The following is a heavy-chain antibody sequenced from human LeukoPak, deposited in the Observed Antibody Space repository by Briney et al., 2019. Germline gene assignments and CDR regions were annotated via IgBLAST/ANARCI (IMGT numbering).Heavy chain of an antibody. Sequence: SETLSLTCAVYGGSFSGYYWSWIRQPPGKGLEWIGEINHSGSTNYNPSLKSRVTISVDTSKNQFSLKLSSVTAADTAVYYCARRLSNLAARQNWFDPWGQGTLVTVSS. CDR2: INHSGST. D-gene: IGHD6-6*01. J-gene: IGHJ5*02. CDR3: ARRLSNLAARQNWFDP. V-gene: IGHV4-34*01. CDR1: GGSFSGYY.